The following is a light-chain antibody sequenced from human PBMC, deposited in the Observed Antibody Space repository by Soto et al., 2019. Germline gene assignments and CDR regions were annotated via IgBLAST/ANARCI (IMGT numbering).Light chain of an antibody. CDR3: QQYGGSSWT. CDR1: QSVSINF. Sequence: EIVLTHSPGTLSLSPCERATLSFSASQSVSINFLAWYQQKPGQAPRLLIYGASIRATGIPDRFSGSGSGTDFTLTISGLEPEDFAVYYCQQYGGSSWTFGQGTKVDI. CDR2: GAS. V-gene: IGKV3-20*01. J-gene: IGKJ1*01.